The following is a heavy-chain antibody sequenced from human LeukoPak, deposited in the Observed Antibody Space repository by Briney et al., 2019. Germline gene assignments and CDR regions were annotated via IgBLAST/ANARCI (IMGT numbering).Heavy chain of an antibody. CDR1: GYTFTSYG. Sequence: ASVKVSCKASGYTFTSYGISWVRQAPGQGLEWMGWISAYNGNTNYAQKLQGRVTMTTDTSTSTGSMELRSLRSGDTAVYYCARALPLAVAGNYYYGMDVWGQGTTVTASS. CDR2: ISAYNGNT. CDR3: ARALPLAVAGNYYYGMDV. J-gene: IGHJ6*02. D-gene: IGHD6-19*01. V-gene: IGHV1-18*01.